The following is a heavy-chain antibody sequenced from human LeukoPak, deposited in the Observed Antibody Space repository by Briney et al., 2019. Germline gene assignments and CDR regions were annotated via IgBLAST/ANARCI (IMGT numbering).Heavy chain of an antibody. CDR3: ARSSEGRYYYDSSGNSYFYYYMDV. D-gene: IGHD3-22*01. CDR1: GGSFSGYY. Sequence: SETLSLTCAVYGGSFSGYYWSWIRQPPGKGLEWIGNIYYSGDTNYKSSLKSRVTISVDMSTNQFSLKLRSVTAADTAVYYCARSSEGRYYYDSSGNSYFYYYMDVWGKGTTVTISS. V-gene: IGHV4-59*01. J-gene: IGHJ6*03. CDR2: IYYSGDT.